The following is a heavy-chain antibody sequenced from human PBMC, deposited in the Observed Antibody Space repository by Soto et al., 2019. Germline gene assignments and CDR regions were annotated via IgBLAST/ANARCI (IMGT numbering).Heavy chain of an antibody. D-gene: IGHD6-13*01. CDR1: GYTFTNYA. CDR3: ASDSQYSTSWQRFDS. CDR2: VNTYNGNP. J-gene: IGHJ4*02. Sequence: QVQLVQSGGELKKPAASVKVSCTASGYTFTNYAISWVRQAPGRGLEWMGWVNTYNGNPNYAQILQGRVTMTTDTSTGTAYMELGSLKSDDSAIYYCASDSQYSTSWQRFDSWGQGTLVTVSS. V-gene: IGHV1-18*01.